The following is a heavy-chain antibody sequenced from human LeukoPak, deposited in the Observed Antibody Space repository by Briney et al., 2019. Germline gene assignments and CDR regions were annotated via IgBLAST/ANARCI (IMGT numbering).Heavy chain of an antibody. J-gene: IGHJ4*02. CDR1: GYTFTGYY. D-gene: IGHD3-22*01. CDR2: INPNSGGT. V-gene: IGHV1-2*02. CDR3: ARVSDSSGCFDY. Sequence: GSLKVSCKASGYTFTGYYMHWVRQAPGQGLEWMGCINPNSGGTYYAQKFQGRVNMTRDTSISTAYMELSRLRSDGTGVYYCARVSDSSGCFDYGGQGTLVTVSS.